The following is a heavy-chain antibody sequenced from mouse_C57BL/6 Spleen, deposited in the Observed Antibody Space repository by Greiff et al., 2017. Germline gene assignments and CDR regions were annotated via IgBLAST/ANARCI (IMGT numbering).Heavy chain of an antibody. J-gene: IGHJ2*01. CDR3: TRALANWAYVDY. CDR1: GFTFSSYA. Sequence: EVKLMESGEGLVKPGGSLKLSCAASGFTFSSYAMSWVRQTPEKRLEWVAYISSGGDYIYYADTVKGRFTISRDNARNTLYLQMSSLKSEDTAMYYCTRALANWAYVDYWGQGTTLTVSS. CDR2: ISSGGDYI. D-gene: IGHD4-1*01. V-gene: IGHV5-9-1*02.